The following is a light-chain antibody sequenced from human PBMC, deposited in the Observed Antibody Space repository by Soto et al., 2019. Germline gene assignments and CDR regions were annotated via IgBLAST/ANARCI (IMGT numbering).Light chain of an antibody. Sequence: QPASVSGSPGQSITISCTGTSSDVGGYNYVSWYQQHPGKAPKLMIYDVSNRPSGVSNRFSGSKSGNTASLTISGLQAEDEADYYCSSYTSSSTPFVFGTGTKVTVL. CDR3: SSYTSSSTPFV. CDR1: SSDVGGYNY. V-gene: IGLV2-14*01. J-gene: IGLJ1*01. CDR2: DVS.